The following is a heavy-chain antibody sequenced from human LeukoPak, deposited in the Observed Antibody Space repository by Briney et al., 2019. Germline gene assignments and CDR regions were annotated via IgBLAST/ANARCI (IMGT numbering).Heavy chain of an antibody. D-gene: IGHD4-11*01. Sequence: GGSLRLSCAASGFSFDDYGMSWVRQAPGKGLEWVSAISGSGGSTYYADSVKGRFTISRDNSKNTLYLQMNSLRAEDTAVYYCAKRVSSNYGGYCYYMDVWGKGTTVTVSS. CDR1: GFSFDDYG. V-gene: IGHV3-23*01. CDR2: ISGSGGST. CDR3: AKRVSSNYGGYCYYMDV. J-gene: IGHJ6*03.